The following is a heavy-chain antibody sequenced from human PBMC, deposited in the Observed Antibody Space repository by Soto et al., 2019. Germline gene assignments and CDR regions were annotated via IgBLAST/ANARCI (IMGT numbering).Heavy chain of an antibody. V-gene: IGHV4-39*01. J-gene: IGHJ5*02. CDR3: AGQTFTIAAASYGRSNWFDP. Sequence: SETLSLTCSASGGSITSSSHFWGWVRQPPGKGLEWIGTIYFTGNTYYTPSLKSRLTMSINTSKNEFSLRLNSVTAADTAVYYCAGQTFTIAAASYGRSNWFDPWGPGTLVTVSS. CDR1: GGSITSSSHF. D-gene: IGHD6-25*01. CDR2: IYFTGNT.